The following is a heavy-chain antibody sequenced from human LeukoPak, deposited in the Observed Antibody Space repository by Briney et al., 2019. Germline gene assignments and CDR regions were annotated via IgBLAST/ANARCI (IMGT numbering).Heavy chain of an antibody. D-gene: IGHD3-22*01. CDR3: AKSGLAGYYDSSGYRAFDI. CDR1: GFTFDDYA. J-gene: IGHJ3*02. CDR2: ISWNSGSI. Sequence: GGSLRLSCAASGFTFDDYAMHWVRQAPGKGLEWVSGISWNSGSIGYADSVKGRFTISRDNAKNSLYLQMNSLRAEDTALYYCAKSGLAGYYDSSGYRAFDIWGQGTMVTVSS. V-gene: IGHV3-9*01.